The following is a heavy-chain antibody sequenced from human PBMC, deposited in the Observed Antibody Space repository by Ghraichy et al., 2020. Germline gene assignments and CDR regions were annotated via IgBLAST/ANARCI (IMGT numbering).Heavy chain of an antibody. J-gene: IGHJ4*02. CDR3: ARLEEKKWVDY. CDR1: DDSINIRDYY. D-gene: IGHD1-26*01. V-gene: IGHV4-39*01. CDR2: IYYSGNI. Sequence: SETLSLNCSVSDDSINIRDYYWGWSRQTPEKGLEWIGFIYYSGNIYYNPSFKSRVTMSVDMSKKQLSLKMTSVTAADTAMYYCARLEEKKWVDYWGQGTLVTVSS.